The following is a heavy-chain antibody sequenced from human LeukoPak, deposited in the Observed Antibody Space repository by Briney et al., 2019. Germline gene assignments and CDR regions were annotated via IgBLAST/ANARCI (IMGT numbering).Heavy chain of an antibody. CDR1: GFTFSSYS. Sequence: PGGSLRLSCAASGFTFSSYSMNWVRQAPGKGLEWVSSISSSSSYIYYADSVKGRFTISRDNAKNSLYLQMNSLRDEDTAVYYCARYSSSWYTPKNYFDYWGQGTLVTVSS. CDR3: ARYSSSWYTPKNYFDY. D-gene: IGHD6-13*01. CDR2: ISSSSSYI. V-gene: IGHV3-21*01. J-gene: IGHJ4*02.